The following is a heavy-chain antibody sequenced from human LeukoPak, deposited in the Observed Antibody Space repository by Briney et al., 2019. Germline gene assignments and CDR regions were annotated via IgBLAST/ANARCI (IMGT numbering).Heavy chain of an antibody. CDR1: GFTFDDYA. J-gene: IGHJ4*02. D-gene: IGHD4-17*01. V-gene: IGHV3-9*01. CDR3: AKAGGATVMYIDY. CDR2: ISWNSGSI. Sequence: PGGSLRLSCAASGFTFDDYAMHWVRQAPGKGLEWVSGISWNSGSIRYADSVKGRFTISRDNANNSLYLQMNSLRAEDTALYYCAKAGGATVMYIDYWGQGTLVTVSS.